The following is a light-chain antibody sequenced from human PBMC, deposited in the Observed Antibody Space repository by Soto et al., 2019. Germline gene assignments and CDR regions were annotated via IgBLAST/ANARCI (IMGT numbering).Light chain of an antibody. Sequence: EIVLTQSPGTLSLSPGERATLSCRASQSVSRYLAWYQQKPGQAPRLLIYGATSRATGIPDRFSGSGSGTDFTLTISRLEPEDCAVYYCQQFANSYTFGQGTKVEIK. V-gene: IGKV3-20*01. CDR3: QQFANSYT. CDR1: QSVSRY. J-gene: IGKJ2*01. CDR2: GAT.